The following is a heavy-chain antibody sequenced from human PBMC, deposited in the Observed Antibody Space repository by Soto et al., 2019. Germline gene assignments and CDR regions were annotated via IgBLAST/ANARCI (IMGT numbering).Heavy chain of an antibody. D-gene: IGHD2-2*01. Sequence: ASVKVSCKTSGDTFSNYGITWVRQAPGQPLEWLGWISLYSDGTNYAQNFQGRVSMTTDPSTTTAYMERRSLRSDDTAVYYCARVVPGAEAWFGPWGQGTLVTVSS. CDR2: ISLYSDGT. CDR3: ARVVPGAEAWFGP. V-gene: IGHV1-18*01. J-gene: IGHJ5*02. CDR1: GDTFSNYG.